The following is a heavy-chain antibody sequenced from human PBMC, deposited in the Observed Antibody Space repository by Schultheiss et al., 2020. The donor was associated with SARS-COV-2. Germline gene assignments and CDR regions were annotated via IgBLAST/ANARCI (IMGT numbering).Heavy chain of an antibody. J-gene: IGHJ6*02. CDR3: ARSPMVRGVILYDYYYYGMDV. Sequence: SQTLSLTCTVSGGSISSGDYWSWIRQPPGKGLEWIGEINHSGSTNYNPSLKSRVTISVDTSKNQFSLKLSSVTAADTAVYYCARSPMVRGVILYDYYYYGMDVWGQGTTVTVSS. CDR1: GGSISSGDY. D-gene: IGHD3-10*01. CDR2: INHSGST. V-gene: IGHV4-38-2*02.